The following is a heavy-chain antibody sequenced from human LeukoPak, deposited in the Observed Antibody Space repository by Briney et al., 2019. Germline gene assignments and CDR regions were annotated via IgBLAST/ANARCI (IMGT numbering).Heavy chain of an antibody. CDR2: IYTSGST. CDR3: ARLRMVRGEYNWFDP. D-gene: IGHD3-10*01. J-gene: IGHJ5*02. CDR1: GGSISSYY. V-gene: IGHV4-4*07. Sequence: PSETLSLTCTVSGGSISSYYWSWIRQPAGKGLEWLGRIYTSGSTSYNPSLKSRVTMSVDTSKSQFSLRLSSVTAADTAVYYCARLRMVRGEYNWFDPWGQGTLVTVSS.